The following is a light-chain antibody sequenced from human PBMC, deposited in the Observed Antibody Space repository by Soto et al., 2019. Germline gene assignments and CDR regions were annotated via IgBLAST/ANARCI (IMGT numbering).Light chain of an antibody. CDR3: SSYTSSSTPYV. CDR2: DVS. Sequence: QSVLTQPASVSGSPGQSITISCTGTSSDVGGYNYVSWYQQHPGKAPKLMIYDVSNRPSGASNRFSGSKSGNTASLTIFGLQAENEADYYCSSYTSSSTPYVFGTGTKVTVL. V-gene: IGLV2-14*01. J-gene: IGLJ1*01. CDR1: SSDVGGYNY.